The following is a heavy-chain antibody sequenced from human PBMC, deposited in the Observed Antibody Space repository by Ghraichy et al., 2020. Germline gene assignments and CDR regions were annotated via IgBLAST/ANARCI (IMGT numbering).Heavy chain of an antibody. J-gene: IGHJ4*02. Sequence: GESLNISCAASGSTFSRYWMHWVRQRPGKGLEWVSRINKDGSITHYADSVKGRVTISRDNAKKILFLEMNSLGAEDTGVYYCAQEGNWNLDYWGQGTPVTVSS. V-gene: IGHV3-74*01. CDR2: INKDGSIT. D-gene: IGHD1-1*01. CDR1: GSTFSRYW. CDR3: AQEGNWNLDY.